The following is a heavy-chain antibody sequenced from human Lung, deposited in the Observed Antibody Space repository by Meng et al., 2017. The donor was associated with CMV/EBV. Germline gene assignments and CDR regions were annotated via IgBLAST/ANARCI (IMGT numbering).Heavy chain of an antibody. CDR3: AKDIRGRTYYYYGMDV. Sequence: SLKISCAASGFTFDDYAMHWVRQAPGKGLEWVSGISWNSGSIGYADSVKGRFTISRDNAKNSLYLQMNSLRAEDTALYYCAKDIRGRTYYYYGMDVWGQGNXVNDAS. CDR2: ISWNSGSI. V-gene: IGHV3-9*01. J-gene: IGHJ6*01. CDR1: GFTFDDYA.